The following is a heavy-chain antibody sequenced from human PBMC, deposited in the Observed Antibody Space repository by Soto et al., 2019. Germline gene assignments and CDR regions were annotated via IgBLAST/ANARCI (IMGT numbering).Heavy chain of an antibody. V-gene: IGHV3-23*01. D-gene: IGHD3-10*01. J-gene: IGHJ5*02. CDR1: GFTLSISD. Sequence: GESLKISCAASGFTLSISDMSWVRQAPGKGLEWVSSISGSDGRTYYADSAKGRFTISRDNSKSTLYLQMSSLRVVDTAVYYCAKYYYASGSNWFDPWGRGTLVTVSS. CDR3: AKYYYASGSNWFDP. CDR2: ISGSDGRT.